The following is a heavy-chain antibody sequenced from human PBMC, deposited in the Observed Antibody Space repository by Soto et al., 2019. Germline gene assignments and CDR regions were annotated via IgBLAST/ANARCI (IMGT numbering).Heavy chain of an antibody. D-gene: IGHD6-6*01. CDR1: GFTFSSYA. CDR3: SEGSSSSRRFDP. J-gene: IGHJ5*02. CDR2: IIAMFGTV. Sequence: VQLVQSGAEVKKPGASVKVSCKASGFTFSSYAINWVRQAPGQGLEWMGWIIAMFGTVNYAQKFQGRVTITADESTSTAYMELNSLISDDTDVYYCSEGSSSSRRFDPWGAGTLVTVSS. V-gene: IGHV1-69*01.